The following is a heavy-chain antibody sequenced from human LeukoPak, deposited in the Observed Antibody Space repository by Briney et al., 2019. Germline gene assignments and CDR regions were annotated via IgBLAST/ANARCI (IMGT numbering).Heavy chain of an antibody. Sequence: PGGSLRLSCAASGFTFNSFSMDWVRQAPGKGLEWVSSISSTNSYIYYADSVKGRFTISRDNAKNSLYLQMNSLRAEDTAVYYCARIDWLLNWGQGTLVTVSS. V-gene: IGHV3-21*04. CDR2: ISSTNSYI. D-gene: IGHD3-9*01. CDR3: ARIDWLLN. J-gene: IGHJ4*02. CDR1: GFTFNSFS.